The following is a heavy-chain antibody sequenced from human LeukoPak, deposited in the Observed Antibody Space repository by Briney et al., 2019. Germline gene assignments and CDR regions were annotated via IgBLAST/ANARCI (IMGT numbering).Heavy chain of an antibody. J-gene: IGHJ4*02. Sequence: QPGRSLRLSCAASGFTFSSYGMHWVRQAPGKGLEWVAVISYDGSNKYYADSVKGRFTISRDNSKNTLYLQMNSLRAEDTAVYYCAKGDSSGYYYRPFDYWGQGTLVTVSS. CDR2: ISYDGSNK. V-gene: IGHV3-30*18. D-gene: IGHD3-22*01. CDR3: AKGDSSGYYYRPFDY. CDR1: GFTFSSYG.